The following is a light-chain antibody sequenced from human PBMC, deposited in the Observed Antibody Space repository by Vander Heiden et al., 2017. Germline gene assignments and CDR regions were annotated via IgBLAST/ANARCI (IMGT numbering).Light chain of an antibody. J-gene: IGKJ1*01. V-gene: IGKV3-20*01. CDR2: GAS. CDR3: QQDGSSPLT. Sequence: EIVLTQSPGTLSLSPGERATLSCRASQSVSSSYLAWYQQKPGQAPRLLIYGASSRATGIPDRFSGSGSGTDFTLTISRLEPEDFAVYYCQQDGSSPLTFGHGTKVEIK. CDR1: QSVSSSY.